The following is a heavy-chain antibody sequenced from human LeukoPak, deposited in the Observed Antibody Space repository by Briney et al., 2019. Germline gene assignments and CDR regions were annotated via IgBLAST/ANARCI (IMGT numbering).Heavy chain of an antibody. J-gene: IGHJ3*02. D-gene: IGHD1-26*01. CDR2: ISSSSSTI. Sequence: GGSLRLSCAASGFTFSSYGMTWVRQAPGKGLEWVSYISSSSSTIYYADSVKGRFTISRDNAKNSLYLQMNSLRAEDTAVYYCATGGGAFDIWGQGTMVTVSS. V-gene: IGHV3-48*04. CDR3: ATGGGAFDI. CDR1: GFTFSSYG.